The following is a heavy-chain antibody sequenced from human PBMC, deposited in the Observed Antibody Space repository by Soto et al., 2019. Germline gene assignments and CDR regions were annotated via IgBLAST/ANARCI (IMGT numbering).Heavy chain of an antibody. Sequence: GGSLRLSCAASGFTFSSYGMHWVRQAPGKGLEWVAVISYDGSNKYYADSVKGRFTISRDNSKNTLYLQMNSLRAEDTAVYYCAKDIVGWTEDDRFYGMDVWGQGTTVTVSS. J-gene: IGHJ6*02. D-gene: IGHD1-26*01. CDR2: ISYDGSNK. V-gene: IGHV3-30*18. CDR1: GFTFSSYG. CDR3: AKDIVGWTEDDRFYGMDV.